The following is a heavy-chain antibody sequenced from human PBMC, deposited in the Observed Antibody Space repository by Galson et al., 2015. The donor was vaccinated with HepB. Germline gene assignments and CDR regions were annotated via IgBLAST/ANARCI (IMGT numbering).Heavy chain of an antibody. CDR2: TYYRSKWYN. Sequence: CAISGDSVSSNSAAWNWIRQSPSRGLEWLGRTYYRSKWYNDYAVSVKSRITINPDTSKNQFSLQLNSVTPEDTAVYYCARDPGGVGIGHYWYFDLWGRGTLVTASS. D-gene: IGHD2-21*01. CDR3: ARDPGGVGIGHYWYFDL. V-gene: IGHV6-1*01. CDR1: GDSVSSNSAA. J-gene: IGHJ2*01.